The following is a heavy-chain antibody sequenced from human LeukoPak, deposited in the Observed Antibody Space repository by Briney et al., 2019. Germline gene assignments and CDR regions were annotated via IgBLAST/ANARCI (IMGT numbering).Heavy chain of an antibody. CDR2: INSDGSST. Sequence: GGSLRLSCAASGFTFSSYWMHWVRQAPGKGLVWVSRINSDGSSTSYVDSVKGRFTISRDNAKNSLYLQMNSLRAEDTAVYYCATYQGYNYGPFDYWGQGTLVTVSS. V-gene: IGHV3-74*01. D-gene: IGHD5-18*01. CDR3: ATYQGYNYGPFDY. J-gene: IGHJ4*02. CDR1: GFTFSSYW.